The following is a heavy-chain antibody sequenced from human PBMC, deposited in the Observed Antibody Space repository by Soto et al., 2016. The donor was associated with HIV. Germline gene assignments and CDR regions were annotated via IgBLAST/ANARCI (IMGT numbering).Heavy chain of an antibody. Sequence: QVQLVQSGAEVKKPGASVKVSCKASGYSFTGYYIHWVRQAPGQGLEWMGWINPNSGGTNYAQNFQGRVTMTRDTSLSTAYMELSRLRYDDTAVFYCARSGSSWPANYYSMDVWGQGTTVTVSS. J-gene: IGHJ6*02. CDR3: ARSGSSWPANYYSMDV. CDR1: GYSFTGYY. D-gene: IGHD6-13*01. CDR2: INPNSGGT. V-gene: IGHV1-2*02.